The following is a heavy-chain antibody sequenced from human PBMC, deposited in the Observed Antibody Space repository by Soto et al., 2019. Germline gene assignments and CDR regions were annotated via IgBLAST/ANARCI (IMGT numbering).Heavy chain of an antibody. CDR2: ISAYNGNT. CDR1: GYTFTSYG. CDR3: AREYKIDWVPDDVDYSGLFDY. Sequence: ASVKVSCKASGYTFTSYGISWVRQAPGQGLEWMGWISAYNGNTNYAQKLQGRVTMTTDTSTRTAYMELRSLRSDDTAVYYCAREYKIDWVPDDVDYSGLFDYWGQGTLVTVSS. V-gene: IGHV1-18*01. J-gene: IGHJ4*02. D-gene: IGHD3-9*01.